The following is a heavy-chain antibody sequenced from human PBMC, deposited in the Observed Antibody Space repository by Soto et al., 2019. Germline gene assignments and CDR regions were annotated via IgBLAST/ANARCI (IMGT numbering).Heavy chain of an antibody. Sequence: PGGSLRLSCAASGFTFSDYYMSWIRQAPGKGLEWVSYISSSGSTIYYADSVKGRFTISRDNAKNSLYLQMNSLRAEDTAVYYCARAGQYWSKDDGSGSHNTFDYWGQGTLVTVSS. D-gene: IGHD3-10*01. CDR2: ISSSGSTI. CDR3: ARAGQYWSKDDGSGSHNTFDY. J-gene: IGHJ4*02. V-gene: IGHV3-11*01. CDR1: GFTFSDYY.